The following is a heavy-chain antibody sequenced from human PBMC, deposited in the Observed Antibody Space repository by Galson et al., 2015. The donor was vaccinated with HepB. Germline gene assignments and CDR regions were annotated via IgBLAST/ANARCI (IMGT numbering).Heavy chain of an antibody. Sequence: QSGAEVKKPGESLKISCKGSGYSFTSYWIGWVRQMPGKGLEWMGIIYPGDSDTRYSPSFQGQVTISADKSISTAYLQWSSLKASDTAMYYCARSRLRLGELSLGFDYWGQGTLVTVSS. J-gene: IGHJ4*02. V-gene: IGHV5-51*03. CDR1: GYSFTSYW. D-gene: IGHD3-16*02. CDR3: ARSRLRLGELSLGFDY. CDR2: IYPGDSDT.